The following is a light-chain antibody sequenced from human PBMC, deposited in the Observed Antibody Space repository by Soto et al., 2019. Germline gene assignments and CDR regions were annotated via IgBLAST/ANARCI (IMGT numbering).Light chain of an antibody. CDR3: QSYDISLHNYV. J-gene: IGLJ1*01. Sequence: QSVLTQPPSVSGAPRQRVSISCTGSTSNIGAPYDVHWYQHLPGAAPKLLIYGDNNRPSGVPDRFSGSKSGTSASLAITSLQAEDEADYYCQSYDISLHNYVFGTGTKVTVL. CDR1: TSNIGAPYD. V-gene: IGLV1-40*01. CDR2: GDN.